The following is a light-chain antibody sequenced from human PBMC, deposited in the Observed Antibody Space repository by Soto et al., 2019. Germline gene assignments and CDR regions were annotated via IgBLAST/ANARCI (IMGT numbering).Light chain of an antibody. V-gene: IGKV3-15*01. J-gene: IGKJ1*01. Sequence: EIVLTQSPPTLSVSPGEGATLSCRASQSIGTNLAWYQHQPGQAPRVLINSASTRAPGIPARFSGSGAGTEFTLTISSLQSEDFAIYYCQQYSKWPRTFGQVTRVDI. CDR1: QSIGTN. CDR3: QQYSKWPRT. CDR2: SAS.